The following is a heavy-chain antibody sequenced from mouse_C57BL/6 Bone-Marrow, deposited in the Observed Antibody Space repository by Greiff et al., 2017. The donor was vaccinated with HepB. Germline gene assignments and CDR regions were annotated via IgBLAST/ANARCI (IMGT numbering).Heavy chain of an antibody. Sequence: QVQLQQPGAELVKPGASVKLSCKASGYTFTSYWMQWVKQRPGQGLEWIGEIDPSDSYTNYNQKFKGKATLTVDTSSSTAYMQLSSLTSEDSAVYYCARGEMVTGYYAMDYWGQGTSVTVSS. CDR2: IDPSDSYT. D-gene: IGHD2-2*01. J-gene: IGHJ4*01. CDR3: ARGEMVTGYYAMDY. V-gene: IGHV1-50*01. CDR1: GYTFTSYW.